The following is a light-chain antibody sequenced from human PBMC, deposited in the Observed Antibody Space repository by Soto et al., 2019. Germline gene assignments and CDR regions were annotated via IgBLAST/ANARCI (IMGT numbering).Light chain of an antibody. V-gene: IGKV1-5*01. Sequence: DIQMTQSPSTLSASVGDRVTITCRASQSISSWLAWYQQKPGKAPKLLIYDASSLESGVPSRFSGSGSGTEFTLSISNLESDDFATYYCQQYHRYSTFGQGTKVDIK. CDR1: QSISSW. CDR2: DAS. J-gene: IGKJ1*01. CDR3: QQYHRYST.